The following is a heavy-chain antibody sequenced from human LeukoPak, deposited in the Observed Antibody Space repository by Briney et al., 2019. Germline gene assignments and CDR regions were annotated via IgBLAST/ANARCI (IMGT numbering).Heavy chain of an antibody. CDR3: ARLRRPANYYYYMDV. V-gene: IGHV4-4*09. Sequence: SETLSLTYTVSGGSISSYYWSWIRQPPGKGLEWIGYIYTSGRTNYNPSLKSRVTISVDTSKKQFSLKLSSVTAADTAVYYCARLRRPANYYYYMDVWGKGTTVTVSS. CDR1: GGSISSYY. CDR2: IYTSGRT. J-gene: IGHJ6*03.